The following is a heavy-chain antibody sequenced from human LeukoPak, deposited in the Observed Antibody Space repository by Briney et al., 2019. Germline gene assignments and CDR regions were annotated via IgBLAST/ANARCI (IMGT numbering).Heavy chain of an antibody. Sequence: GGSLRLSCAASGFTVSSNYMSWVRQAPGKGLEWVSVIYSGGSTYYADSVKGRFTISRGNSKNTLYLQMNSLRAEDTAVYYCAKDLRGIAVANDAFDIWGQGTMVTVSS. V-gene: IGHV3-53*01. CDR1: GFTVSSNY. D-gene: IGHD6-19*01. J-gene: IGHJ3*02. CDR3: AKDLRGIAVANDAFDI. CDR2: IYSGGST.